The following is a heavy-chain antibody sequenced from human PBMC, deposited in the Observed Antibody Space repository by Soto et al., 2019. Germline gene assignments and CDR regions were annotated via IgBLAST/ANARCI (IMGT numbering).Heavy chain of an antibody. CDR1: GFTFSSYS. Sequence: PGGSLRLSCAASGFTFSSYSRNWVRQAPGKGLEWVSSISSSSSYIYYADSVKGRFTISRDNAKNSLYLQMNSLRAEDTAVYYCARDRRVEMATIKGGYYYYYGMDVWGQGTTVTVSS. V-gene: IGHV3-21*01. J-gene: IGHJ6*02. CDR2: ISSSSSYI. D-gene: IGHD5-12*01. CDR3: ARDRRVEMATIKGGYYYYYGMDV.